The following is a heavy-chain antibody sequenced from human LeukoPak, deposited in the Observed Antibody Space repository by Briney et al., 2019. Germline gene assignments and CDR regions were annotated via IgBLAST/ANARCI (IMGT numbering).Heavy chain of an antibody. V-gene: IGHV1-46*01. CDR3: ARDLAARIFQH. Sequence: ASVKVSCKASGYTFTSYYMHWVRQAPGQGLEWMGLINPTGDRTGYAQKFQGRVTMTRDMSTNTDYLELSSLRSEDTAVYYCARDLAARIFQHWGQGTLVTVSS. CDR1: GYTFTSYY. J-gene: IGHJ1*01. CDR2: INPTGDRT. D-gene: IGHD6-6*01.